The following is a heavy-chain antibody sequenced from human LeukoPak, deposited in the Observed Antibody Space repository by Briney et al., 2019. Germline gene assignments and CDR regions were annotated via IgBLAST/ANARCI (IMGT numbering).Heavy chain of an antibody. V-gene: IGHV4-31*03. J-gene: IGHJ4*02. D-gene: IGHD2-2*01. CDR1: GGSISSGGYY. Sequence: KSSETLSLTCTVSGGSISSGGYYWSWIRQHPGKGLEWIGYIYYSGSTYYNPSLKSRVTISIDTSKNQFSLKLSSVTAADTAVYYCARVAAYCSSTSCYADYDFWSGYYAYFDYWGQGILVTVSS. CDR2: IYYSGST. CDR3: ARVAAYCSSTSCYADYDFWSGYYAYFDY.